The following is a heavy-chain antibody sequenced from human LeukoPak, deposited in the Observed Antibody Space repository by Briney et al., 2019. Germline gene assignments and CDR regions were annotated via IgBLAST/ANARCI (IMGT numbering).Heavy chain of an antibody. CDR2: IKQDGSEK. V-gene: IGHV3-7*04. CDR1: GFTISSSY. J-gene: IGHJ4*02. D-gene: IGHD1-1*01. Sequence: GGSLRLSCAASGFTISSSYMSWVRQAPGKGLEWVANIKQDGSEKYYVDSVKGRFTISRDNAKNSLYLQMNSLRAEDTAVYYCARELQLDWGQGTLVTVSS. CDR3: ARELQLD.